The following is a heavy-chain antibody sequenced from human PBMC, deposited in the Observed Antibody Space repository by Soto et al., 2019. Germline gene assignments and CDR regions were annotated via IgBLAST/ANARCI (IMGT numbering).Heavy chain of an antibody. V-gene: IGHV4-4*07. CDR2: IYTSGST. D-gene: IGHD6-13*01. CDR3: ARDRGLAAAGSGYYYDGMDV. J-gene: IGHJ6*02. CDR1: GGSISSYY. Sequence: SETLSLTCTVSGGSISSYYWSWIRQPAGKGLEWIGRIYTSGSTNYNPSLKSRVTMSVDTSKNQFSLKLSSVTAADTAVYYCARDRGLAAAGSGYYYDGMDVWGQGTTVTVSS.